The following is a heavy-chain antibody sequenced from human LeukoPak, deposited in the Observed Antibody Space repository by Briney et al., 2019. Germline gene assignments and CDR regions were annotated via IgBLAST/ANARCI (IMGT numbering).Heavy chain of an antibody. D-gene: IGHD3-10*01. Sequence: SETLSLTCTVSGGSISSYYWSWIRQPPGKGLEWIGYIYYSGSTNYNPSLKSRVTISVDTSKNQFSLKLSSVTAADTAVYYCARHGLLWFGELPFDYWGQGTLVTVSS. CDR3: ARHGLLWFGELPFDY. V-gene: IGHV4-59*08. J-gene: IGHJ4*02. CDR2: IYYSGST. CDR1: GGSISSYY.